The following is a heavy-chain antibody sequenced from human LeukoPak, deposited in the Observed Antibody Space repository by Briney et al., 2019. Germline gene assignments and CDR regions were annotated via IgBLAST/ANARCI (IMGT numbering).Heavy chain of an antibody. J-gene: IGHJ4*02. Sequence: AGGSLRLSCAASGFTFSNYAMNWVSQAPGKGLEWVSAISGSGAATFNADSVKGRFTISRDNSKNTLYLQMNSLRAEDTAVYYCAKDLSSGWYPYYFDFWGRGTLVTVSS. CDR2: ISGSGAAT. CDR1: GFTFSNYA. CDR3: AKDLSSGWYPYYFDF. V-gene: IGHV3-23*01. D-gene: IGHD6-19*01.